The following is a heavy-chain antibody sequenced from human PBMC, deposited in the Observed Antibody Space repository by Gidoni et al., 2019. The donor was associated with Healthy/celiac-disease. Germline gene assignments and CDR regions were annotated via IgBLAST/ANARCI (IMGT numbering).Heavy chain of an antibody. Sequence: QVQLQQWGAGLLKPSETLSLTCAVYGGSFSGYYWSWIRQPPGKGLEWIGEINHSGSTNYNPSLKSRVTISVDTSKNQFSLKLSSVTAADTAVYYCARVGSGRAPFDYWGQGTLVTVSS. J-gene: IGHJ4*02. V-gene: IGHV4-34*01. D-gene: IGHD3-10*01. CDR3: ARVGSGRAPFDY. CDR1: GGSFSGYY. CDR2: INHSGST.